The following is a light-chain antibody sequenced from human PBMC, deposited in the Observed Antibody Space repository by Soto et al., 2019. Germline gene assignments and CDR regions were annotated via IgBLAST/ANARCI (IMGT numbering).Light chain of an antibody. CDR1: QSIVFSDGNAY. V-gene: IGKV2-30*01. Sequence: DVVMTQSPLSLPVTLGQPASISCRSSQSIVFSDGNAYLNWFHQRPGQPPRRLIYRASNRDSGVPERFSGSGSGTDFTLEISRVEAEDVGVYYCMQGTHWPPTFGRGTKVEIK. CDR2: RAS. CDR3: MQGTHWPPT. J-gene: IGKJ1*01.